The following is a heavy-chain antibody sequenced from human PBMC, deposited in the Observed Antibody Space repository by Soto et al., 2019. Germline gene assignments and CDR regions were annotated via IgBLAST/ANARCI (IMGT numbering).Heavy chain of an antibody. CDR3: ARVVLEWLPTSGFDY. Sequence: QIQLVQSGAEVKKPGASVKVSCKASGYSFTSYGITWVRQAPGQGPEWLGWITAENGNTNYARKFQGRSTMTTDTSTNTAIMELRGLRSDDTGVYYCARVVLEWLPTSGFDYWGQGTLVTVSS. V-gene: IGHV1-18*04. D-gene: IGHD5-12*01. CDR1: GYSFTSYG. CDR2: ITAENGNT. J-gene: IGHJ4*02.